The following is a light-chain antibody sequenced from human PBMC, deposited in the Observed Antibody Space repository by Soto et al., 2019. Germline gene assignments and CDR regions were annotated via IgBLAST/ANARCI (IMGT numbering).Light chain of an antibody. CDR2: DAS. CDR1: HSVSSY. V-gene: IGKV3-11*01. CDR3: HQRSNWPPFT. J-gene: IGKJ4*01. Sequence: EIVLTQSPVTLSLSPGERATLSCRASHSVSSYLAWYQQKPGQAPRLLIYDASNRATGIPARFSGSGSGTDFTLTISSIQSEDSATYYCHQRSNWPPFTFGGGTKVEIK.